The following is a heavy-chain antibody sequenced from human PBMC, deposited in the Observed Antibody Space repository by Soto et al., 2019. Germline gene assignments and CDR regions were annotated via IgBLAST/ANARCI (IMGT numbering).Heavy chain of an antibody. D-gene: IGHD5-18*01. J-gene: IGHJ4*02. V-gene: IGHV1-3*01. CDR3: ARDTGYTFGSLNY. CDR1: GYTFTDYA. Sequence: HVELVQSGADVKKPGASVTISCKASGYTFTDYALHWVRQAPGQRLEWMGWMNAGAGNTLYSQKFQGRITITTDTSASTAYMELNSLKSEDTAIYYCARDTGYTFGSLNYWGPGTLVTVSS. CDR2: MNAGAGNT.